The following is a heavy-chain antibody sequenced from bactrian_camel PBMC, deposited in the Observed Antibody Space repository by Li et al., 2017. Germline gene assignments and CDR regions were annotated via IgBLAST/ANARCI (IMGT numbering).Heavy chain of an antibody. CDR2: IYTGAGST. J-gene: IGHJ4*01. CDR3: AARRHGECYFWANNWSRATWYDY. D-gene: IGHD8*01. V-gene: IGHV3S40*01. CDR1: GFTFSSYY. Sequence: VQLVESGGGLVQPGGSLRLSCAASGFTFSSYYMTWVRQTSGKEREGVAAIYTGAGSTYYADSVKGRFTISQDNAKSTVYLQMNSLKPEDTAVYYCAARRHGECYFWANNWSRATWYDYWGQGTQVTVS.